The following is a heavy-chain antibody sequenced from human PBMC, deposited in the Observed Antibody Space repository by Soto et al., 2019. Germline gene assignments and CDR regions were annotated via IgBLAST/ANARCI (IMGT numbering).Heavy chain of an antibody. J-gene: IGHJ4*02. V-gene: IGHV3-23*01. CDR2: ITGTGDRT. CDR1: GFTFINYA. D-gene: IGHD6-19*01. Sequence: EVQLLESGGGLVQPGGSLRLSCAASGFTFINYAMTWVRQAPGKGLEWVSVITGTGDRTHYADSVKGRFIIPRDNSRNTLYLQMNSLRAEDTAVYYCAKVVAGWDLHFDFWGQGTLVTVSS. CDR3: AKVVAGWDLHFDF.